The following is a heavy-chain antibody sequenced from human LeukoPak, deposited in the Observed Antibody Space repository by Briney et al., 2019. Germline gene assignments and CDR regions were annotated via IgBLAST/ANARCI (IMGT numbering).Heavy chain of an antibody. Sequence: SETLSLTCTVSGYSISSGYYWGWIRQPPGKGLEWIGSIYHSGSTYYNPSLKSRVTISVDTSKNQFSLKLSSVTAADTAVYYCAREGLTGEVWGQGTLVTVSS. J-gene: IGHJ4*02. V-gene: IGHV4-38-2*02. CDR1: GYSISSGYY. CDR3: AREGLTGEV. D-gene: IGHD3-9*01. CDR2: IYHSGST.